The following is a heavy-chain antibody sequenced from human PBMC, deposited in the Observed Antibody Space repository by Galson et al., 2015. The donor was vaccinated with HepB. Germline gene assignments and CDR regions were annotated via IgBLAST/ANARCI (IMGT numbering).Heavy chain of an antibody. CDR3: AKRGAYSGSYYAFDY. CDR1: GFTFSSYG. V-gene: IGHV3-30*18. J-gene: IGHJ4*02. D-gene: IGHD1-26*01. Sequence: SLRLSCAASGFTFSSYGMHWVRQAPGKGLEWVAVISYDGSNKYYADSVKGRFTISRDNSKNTLYLQMNSLRAEDTAVYYCAKRGAYSGSYYAFDYWGQGTLVTVSS. CDR2: ISYDGSNK.